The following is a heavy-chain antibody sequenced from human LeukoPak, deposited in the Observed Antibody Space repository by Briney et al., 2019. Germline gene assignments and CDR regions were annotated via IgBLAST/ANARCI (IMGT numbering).Heavy chain of an antibody. Sequence: PGGSLRLSCAASGFTFDDYAMHWVRQAPGKGLEWVSGITWNTGSIGYADSVKGRFTVSRDNAKKSLYLQMNSLRVEDTAWYYCAKDKAAAAFYHFDYWGQGSLVTVPS. CDR3: AKDKAAAAFYHFDY. CDR2: ITWNTGSI. V-gene: IGHV3-9*01. D-gene: IGHD6-13*01. J-gene: IGHJ4*02. CDR1: GFTFDDYA.